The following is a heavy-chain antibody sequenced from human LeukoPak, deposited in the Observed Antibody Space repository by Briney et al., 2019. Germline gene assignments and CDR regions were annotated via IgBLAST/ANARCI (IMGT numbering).Heavy chain of an antibody. CDR3: AREVGATWGLSFDY. J-gene: IGHJ4*02. CDR2: IRYDGSNK. V-gene: IGHV3-30*02. CDR1: GFTFSSYG. Sequence: GGSLRLSCAASGFTFSSYGMHWVRQAPGKGLEWVAFIRYDGSNKYYADSVKGRFTISRDNSKNTLYLQMNSLRAEDTAVYYCAREVGATWGLSFDYWGQGTLVTVSS. D-gene: IGHD1-26*01.